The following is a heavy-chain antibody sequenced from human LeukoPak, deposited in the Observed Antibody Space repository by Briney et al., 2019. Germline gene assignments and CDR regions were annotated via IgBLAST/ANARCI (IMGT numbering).Heavy chain of an antibody. Sequence: SETLSLTCAVSGGSISSGGYSWSWIRQPPGKGPEWIGYIYYSGSTNYNPSLKSRVTISVDTSKNQFSLKLSSVTAADTAVYYCARESMATTSVWGQGTLVTVSS. V-gene: IGHV4-61*08. CDR2: IYYSGST. CDR1: GGSISSGGYS. CDR3: ARESMATTSV. D-gene: IGHD5-24*01. J-gene: IGHJ4*02.